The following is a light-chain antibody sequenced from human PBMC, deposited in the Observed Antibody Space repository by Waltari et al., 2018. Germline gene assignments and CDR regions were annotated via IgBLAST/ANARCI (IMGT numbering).Light chain of an antibody. CDR2: RNN. V-gene: IGLV1-47*01. Sequence: QSVLTQPPSASGTPGQMVTISCSGSISNIGSSYVYWYQQLPGTAPKLLIYRNNQRPSGVPDRVSGSKSGTSTSLAISGLRSEDEADYYCAAWDDSLSGWVFGGGTKLTVL. CDR3: AAWDDSLSGWV. CDR1: ISNIGSSY. J-gene: IGLJ3*02.